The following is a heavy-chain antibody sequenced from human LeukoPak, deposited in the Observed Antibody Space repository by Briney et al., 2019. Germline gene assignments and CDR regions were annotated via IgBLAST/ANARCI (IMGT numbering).Heavy chain of an antibody. V-gene: IGHV3-33*06. CDR2: IWFDGSNK. J-gene: IGHJ4*02. CDR3: AKYMSSGY. Sequence: PGGSLRLSCTASGFTFSTYGMHWVRQAPGKGLEWVAVIWFDGSNKYYADSVKGRFTISRDNSKNTLYLQMNSLRAEDTAVYYCAKYMSSGYWGQGTLVTVSS. CDR1: GFTFSTYG. D-gene: IGHD6-19*01.